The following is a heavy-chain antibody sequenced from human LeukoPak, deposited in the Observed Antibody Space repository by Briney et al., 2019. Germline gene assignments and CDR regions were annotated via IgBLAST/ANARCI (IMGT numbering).Heavy chain of an antibody. J-gene: IGHJ4*02. Sequence: SQTLSLTCAISGDSVSSNSATWNWIRQSPSRGLEWLGRTYYRSKWDNDNAVSVKSRITINPDTSKNQFSLQLKSVTPEDTAVYYCARNYYGSGSYYSHFDYWGQGTLVTVSS. V-gene: IGHV6-1*01. CDR3: ARNYYGSGSYYSHFDY. CDR2: TYYRSKWDN. D-gene: IGHD3-10*01. CDR1: GDSVSSNSAT.